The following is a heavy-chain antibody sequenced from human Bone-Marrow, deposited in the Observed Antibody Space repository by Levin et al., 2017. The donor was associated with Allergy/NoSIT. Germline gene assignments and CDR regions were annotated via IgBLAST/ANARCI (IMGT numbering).Heavy chain of an antibody. CDR2: LYHSGSG. D-gene: IGHD2-15*01. J-gene: IGHJ1*01. CDR3: ARATRDVYCSAGFCYASH. Sequence: SETLSLTCSVSGGSLSGFFWNWIRQTPGKGLEWIGYLYHSGSGTYNPSLQSRVTMSADTSTNQFSLRMTSVTAADTAVYYCARATRDVYCSAGFCYASHWGQGIQVTISS. CDR1: GGSLSGFF. V-gene: IGHV4-4*09.